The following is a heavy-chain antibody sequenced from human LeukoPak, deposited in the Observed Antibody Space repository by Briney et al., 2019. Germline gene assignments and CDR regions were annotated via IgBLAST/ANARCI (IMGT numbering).Heavy chain of an antibody. Sequence: SGPTLVNPTQTLTLTCTFSGFSLITSQVAVGWIRQRPGKAPEFVALTYWGDDKRYSPSLRNRLTISMGASKNQVVLTMTNVDPVDTATYYCVHKPPNYNWFDPWGQGTLVTVSS. J-gene: IGHJ5*02. CDR1: GFSLITSQVA. D-gene: IGHD1-7*01. V-gene: IGHV2-5*02. CDR3: VHKPPNYNWFDP. CDR2: TYWGDDK.